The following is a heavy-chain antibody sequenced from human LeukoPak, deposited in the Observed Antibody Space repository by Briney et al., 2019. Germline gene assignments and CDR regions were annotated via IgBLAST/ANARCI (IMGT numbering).Heavy chain of an antibody. V-gene: IGHV4-59*01. CDR1: GGSISSYY. CDR3: AGGLRWDLLLHFDY. J-gene: IGHJ4*02. Sequence: SETLSLTCTVSGGSISSYYWSWIRQPPGKGLEWIGYIYYSGSTNYNPSLTSRVTISVDTSTNQSSLKLRSVTAADTAVYYCAGGLRWDLLLHFDYWGQGTLVTVSS. D-gene: IGHD4-23*01. CDR2: IYYSGST.